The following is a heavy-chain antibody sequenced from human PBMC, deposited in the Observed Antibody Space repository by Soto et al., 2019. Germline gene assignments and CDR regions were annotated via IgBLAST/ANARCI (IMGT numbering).Heavy chain of an antibody. CDR3: ATTVTKYYYYGMDV. CDR2: INPNSGGT. V-gene: IGHV1-2*02. CDR1: GYTFTGCY. J-gene: IGHJ6*02. D-gene: IGHD4-4*01. Sequence: ASVKVSCKASGYTFTGCYMHWVRQAPGQGLEWMGWINPNSGGTNYAQKFQDRVTMHRDTYISTAYMELSRLRSDDTAVYYCATTVTKYYYYGMDVGGQGTMVNVSS.